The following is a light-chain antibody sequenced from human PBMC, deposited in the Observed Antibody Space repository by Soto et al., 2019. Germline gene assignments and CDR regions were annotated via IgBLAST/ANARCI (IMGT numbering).Light chain of an antibody. V-gene: IGLV1-40*01. CDR2: GNT. CDR3: QSYDSSLSGVV. J-gene: IGLJ2*01. Sequence: QLVLTQPPSVSGAPGQRVTISCTGSSSNIGVGYGVNWYQQLPGTAPKLLIYGNTNRPSGVPDRFSGSKSGTSASLAITGLQAEDEADYYCQSYDSSLSGVVFGGGTKLTVL. CDR1: SSNIGVGYG.